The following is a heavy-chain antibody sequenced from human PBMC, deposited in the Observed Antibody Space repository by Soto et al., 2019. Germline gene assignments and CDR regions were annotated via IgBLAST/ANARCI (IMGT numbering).Heavy chain of an antibody. J-gene: IGHJ4*02. CDR3: ARDGYVGATILDY. V-gene: IGHV3-33*01. CDR1: GFTFSSYG. CDR2: IWYDGSNK. D-gene: IGHD1-26*01. Sequence: GGSLRLSCAASGFTFSSYGMHWVRQAPGKGLEWVAVIWYDGSNKYYADSVKGRFTISRDNSKNTLYLQMNSLRAEDTAVYYCARDGYVGATILDYWGQGTLVTVSS.